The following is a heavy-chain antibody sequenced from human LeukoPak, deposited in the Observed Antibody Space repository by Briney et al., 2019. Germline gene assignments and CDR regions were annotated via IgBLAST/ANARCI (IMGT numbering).Heavy chain of an antibody. V-gene: IGHV3-21*01. CDR3: ASHFNYDSSGYYFDAFDI. Sequence: GGSLRLSCAASGFTFSSYSMSWVRQAPGKGLEWVSSISSSSSYIYYADSVKGRFTISRDNAKNSLYLQMNSLRAEDTAVYYCASHFNYDSSGYYFDAFDIWGQGTMVTVSS. J-gene: IGHJ3*02. D-gene: IGHD3-22*01. CDR1: GFTFSSYS. CDR2: ISSSSSYI.